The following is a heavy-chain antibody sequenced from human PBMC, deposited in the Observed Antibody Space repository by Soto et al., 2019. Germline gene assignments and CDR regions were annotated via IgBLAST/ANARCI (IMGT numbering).Heavy chain of an antibody. J-gene: IGHJ5*02. CDR1: GFTVSSNY. CDR3: ARDGGCRDGYTVGCNWFDP. V-gene: IGHV3-33*08. D-gene: IGHD5-12*01. CDR2: IWYDGSNK. Sequence: GGSLRLSCAASGFTVSSNYMSWVRQAPGKGLEWVAVIWYDGSNKYYADSVKGRFTISRDNSKNTLYLQMNSLRAEDTAVYYCARDGGCRDGYTVGCNWFDPWGQGT.